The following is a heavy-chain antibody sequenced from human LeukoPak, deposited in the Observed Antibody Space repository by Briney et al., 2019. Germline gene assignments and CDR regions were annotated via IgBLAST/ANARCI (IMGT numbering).Heavy chain of an antibody. CDR1: GGSISSSSYY. D-gene: IGHD3-10*01. CDR3: ARVRRGVIVDY. V-gene: IGHV4-39*07. Sequence: PSETLSLTCTVSGGSISSSSYYWGWIRQPPGKGLECIGLIYYSGSTYYNPSLKSRVTISVDTSKNQFSLKLSSVTAADTAVYYCARVRRGVIVDYWGQGTLVTVSS. CDR2: IYYSGST. J-gene: IGHJ4*02.